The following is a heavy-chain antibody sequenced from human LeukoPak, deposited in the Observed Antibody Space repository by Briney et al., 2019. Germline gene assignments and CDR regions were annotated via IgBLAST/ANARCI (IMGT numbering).Heavy chain of an antibody. Sequence: PGGSLRLSCAASGFTFSSYAMHWARQAPGKGLEWVAVISYDGSNKYYADSVKGRFTISRDNSKNTLYLQMNSLRAEDTTVYYCAKDNADFWSGNHKLDPWGQGTLVTVSS. J-gene: IGHJ5*02. CDR2: ISYDGSNK. V-gene: IGHV3-30*04. CDR3: AKDNADFWSGNHKLDP. D-gene: IGHD3-3*01. CDR1: GFTFSSYA.